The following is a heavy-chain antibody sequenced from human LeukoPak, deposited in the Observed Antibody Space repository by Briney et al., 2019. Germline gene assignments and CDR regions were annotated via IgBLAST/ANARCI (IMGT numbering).Heavy chain of an antibody. J-gene: IGHJ5*02. CDR1: GGSISSGDYY. CDR2: IHYSGST. Sequence: SETLSLTCAVSGGSISSGDYYWSWVRQPPGKGLEWIGYIHYSGSTNYNPSLKSRATISVDTSKARFSLKLSSATATDTAAYYCARHDPGWFDTWGQGTLVTVSS. V-gene: IGHV4-30-4*01. D-gene: IGHD3-16*01. CDR3: ARHDPGWFDT.